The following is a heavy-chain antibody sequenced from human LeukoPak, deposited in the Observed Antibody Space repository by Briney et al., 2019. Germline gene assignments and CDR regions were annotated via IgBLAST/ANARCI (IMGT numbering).Heavy chain of an antibody. CDR3: ATLDVGRAFDI. J-gene: IGHJ3*02. CDR1: GGTFSSYA. D-gene: IGHD1-14*01. CDR2: IIPILGIA. V-gene: IGHV1-69*04. Sequence: GASVKVSCKASGGTFSSYAISWVRQAPGQGLEWMGRIIPILGIANYAQTFQGRVTITTDESTGTAYMDLSSLRSEDTAVYYCATLDVGRAFDIWGQGTMVTVSS.